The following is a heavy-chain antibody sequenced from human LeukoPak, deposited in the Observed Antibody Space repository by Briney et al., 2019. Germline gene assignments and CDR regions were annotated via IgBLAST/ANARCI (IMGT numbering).Heavy chain of an antibody. CDR1: GDSFTNYG. CDR2: ISGYNRHT. CDR3: ARGFDY. V-gene: IGHV1-18*01. Sequence: GASEKVSCKASGDSFTNYGISWVRQAPGQGLEWMGWISGYNRHTNYAQKLQGRVTMTTDTSTSTAYMELRSLRSDDTAVYYCARGFDYWGQGTLVTVSS. J-gene: IGHJ4*02.